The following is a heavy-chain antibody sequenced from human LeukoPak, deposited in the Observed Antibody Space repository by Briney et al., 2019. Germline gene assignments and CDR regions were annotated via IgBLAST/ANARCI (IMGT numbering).Heavy chain of an antibody. Sequence: KPSQTLSLTCAVYGGSFSGYYWSWIRQPPGKGLDWIGEINHSGSTNYNPSLKSRVTISVDTSKNQFSLKLSSVTAADTAVYYCARGPDMTTVTPTNYYYYAMDVWGQGTTVTVSS. CDR2: INHSGST. V-gene: IGHV4-34*01. CDR3: ARGPDMTTVTPTNYYYYAMDV. CDR1: GGSFSGYY. J-gene: IGHJ6*02. D-gene: IGHD4-17*01.